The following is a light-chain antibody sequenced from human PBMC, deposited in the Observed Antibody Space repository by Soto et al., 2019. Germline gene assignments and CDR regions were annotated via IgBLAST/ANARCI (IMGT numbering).Light chain of an antibody. J-gene: IGKJ4*01. CDR3: QQYGSSPPLT. Sequence: VISLSPASLSLSLVERATLSCRISQSVSSSYLAWYQQKPGQAPRLLIYGASSRATGIPDRFSGSGSGTDFTLTISRLEPEDFAVYYCQQYGSSPPLTFGGGTKVDIK. CDR1: QSVSSSY. CDR2: GAS. V-gene: IGKV3-20*01.